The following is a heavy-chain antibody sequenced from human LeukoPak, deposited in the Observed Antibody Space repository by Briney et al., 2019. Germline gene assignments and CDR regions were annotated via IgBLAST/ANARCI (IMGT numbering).Heavy chain of an antibody. CDR2: IYTSGST. D-gene: IGHD2-2*02. Sequence: SETLSLTCTVSGGSISSGSYYWSWIRQPAGKGLEWIGRIYTSGSTNYNPSLKRRVTMSVDTSKNQFSLKLSSVTAADTAVYYCARTSLYCSSTSCYTYYYYMDVWGKGTTVTVSS. V-gene: IGHV4-61*02. CDR1: GGSISSGSYY. CDR3: ARTSLYCSSTSCYTYYYYMDV. J-gene: IGHJ6*03.